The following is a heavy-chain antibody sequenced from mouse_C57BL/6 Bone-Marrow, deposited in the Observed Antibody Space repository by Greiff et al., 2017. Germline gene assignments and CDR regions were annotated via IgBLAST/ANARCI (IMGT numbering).Heavy chain of an antibody. D-gene: IGHD2-3*01. CDR1: GYTFTSYG. CDR2: IYLGNGYT. Sequence: VQLQQSGAELVRPGSSVKMSCKASGYTFTSYGINWVKQRPGQGLEWIGYIYLGNGYTEYNEKFKGKATLTSDTSSSTAYMQHSSLTSEDSAIYLCALDGYLPFAYWGQGTLVTVSA. J-gene: IGHJ3*01. V-gene: IGHV1-58*01. CDR3: ALDGYLPFAY.